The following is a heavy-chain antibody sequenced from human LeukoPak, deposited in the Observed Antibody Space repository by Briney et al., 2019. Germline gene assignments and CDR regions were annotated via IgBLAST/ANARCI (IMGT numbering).Heavy chain of an antibody. V-gene: IGHV3-30*02. CDR3: ANMVRGVISFDY. CDR1: GFTFSDYG. J-gene: IGHJ4*02. CDR2: IRYDGSNK. Sequence: GGSLRLSCAASGFTFSDYGMHWVRQAPGKGLEWVAFIRYDGSNKYYADSVKGRFTISRDNSKNTLYLQMNSLRAEDTAVYYCANMVRGVISFDYWGQGTLVTVSS. D-gene: IGHD3-10*01.